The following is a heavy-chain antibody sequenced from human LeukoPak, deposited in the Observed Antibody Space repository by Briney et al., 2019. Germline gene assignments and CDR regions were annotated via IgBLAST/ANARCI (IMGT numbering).Heavy chain of an antibody. CDR2: IHTSGST. V-gene: IGHV4-61*02. Sequence: SETLSLTCTVSGGSISSGDYYWNWIRQPAGKGLEWIGRIHTSGSTNYNPSLKSRVAISIDTSKNQFSLKLSSVTAADTAVYYCAREWELLRAFDIWGQGTMVTVSS. J-gene: IGHJ3*02. CDR1: GGSISSGDYY. CDR3: AREWELLRAFDI. D-gene: IGHD1-26*01.